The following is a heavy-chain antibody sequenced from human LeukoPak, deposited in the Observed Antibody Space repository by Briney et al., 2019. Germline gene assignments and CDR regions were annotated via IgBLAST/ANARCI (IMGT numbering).Heavy chain of an antibody. J-gene: IGHJ2*01. CDR3: ARRALSVSTVRGVNWYFDL. CDR1: GGSISAYY. Sequence: SETLSLTCTVSGGSISAYYWSWIWQPPGKGLGWIGYIYHSGSTNYNPSLKSRVTMSIDTSNNQFSLKLNDVTAADTAVYYCARRALSVSTVRGVNWYFDLWGRGTLVTVSS. V-gene: IGHV4-59*01. D-gene: IGHD3-10*02. CDR2: IYHSGST.